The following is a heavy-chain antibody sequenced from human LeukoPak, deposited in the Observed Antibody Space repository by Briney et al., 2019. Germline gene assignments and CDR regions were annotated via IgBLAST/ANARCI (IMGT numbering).Heavy chain of an antibody. V-gene: IGHV4-34*01. CDR1: GGSFSGYY. Sequence: SETLSLTCAVYGGSFSGYYWSWIRQPPGKGLEWIGEINHSGSTNYNPSLKSRVTISVDTSKNQFSLKLSSVTAADTAVYYCERGRGAPEGGGPPFCFDYWGQGTLVTVSS. J-gene: IGHJ4*02. CDR2: INHSGST. CDR3: ERGRGAPEGGGPPFCFDY. D-gene: IGHD2-15*01.